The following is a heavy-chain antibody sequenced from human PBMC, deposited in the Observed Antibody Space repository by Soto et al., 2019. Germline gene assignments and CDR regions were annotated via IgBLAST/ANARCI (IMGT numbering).Heavy chain of an antibody. CDR1: GGAIGGYY. D-gene: IGHD5-18*01. CDR2: VSYSGST. J-gene: IGHJ6*02. CDR3: ARGNLRGGYSYGYDPSTYYYGMDV. Sequence: LSLTCSLSGGAIGGYYWSWIRQPPGKALEWIGYVSYSGSTDYHPSLKSRVSISVDTSKNQFSLKLSSVTAADTAVYYCARGNLRGGYSYGYDPSTYYYGMDVWGQGTTVTVSS. V-gene: IGHV4-59*01.